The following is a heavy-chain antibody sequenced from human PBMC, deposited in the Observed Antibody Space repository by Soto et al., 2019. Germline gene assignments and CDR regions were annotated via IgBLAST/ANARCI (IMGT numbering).Heavy chain of an antibody. Sequence: QVHLVQSGAEVKKPGASVKVSCKASGYTFTSYGITWVRQAPGQGLEWIGWISAHNGNTEYAQKLQGRVIVTRDTSMSTAYMELRSLISDDPAVYYCARGRYGDYWGEGALVTVSS. CDR2: ISAHNGNT. D-gene: IGHD1-1*01. V-gene: IGHV1-18*01. CDR1: GYTFTSYG. J-gene: IGHJ4*02. CDR3: ARGRYGDY.